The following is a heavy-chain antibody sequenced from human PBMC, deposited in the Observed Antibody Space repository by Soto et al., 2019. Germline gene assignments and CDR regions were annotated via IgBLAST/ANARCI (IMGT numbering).Heavy chain of an antibody. J-gene: IGHJ3*02. Sequence: EVQLVESGGGLVQPGGTLRLSCAASGFTFSSHTMHWVRQAPGKGLEYVSTVSSNGGSTYYADSVRGRFTISRDNSKNTLYLQMGSLRAEDMAVYYCARGLGSSWYYAFDIWGQGTMVTFSS. D-gene: IGHD6-13*01. CDR3: ARGLGSSWYYAFDI. CDR1: GFTFSSHT. V-gene: IGHV3-64*07. CDR2: VSSNGGST.